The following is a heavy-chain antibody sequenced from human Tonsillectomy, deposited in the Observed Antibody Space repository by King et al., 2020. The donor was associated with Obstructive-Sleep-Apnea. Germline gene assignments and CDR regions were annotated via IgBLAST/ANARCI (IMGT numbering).Heavy chain of an antibody. CDR2: IYYSGST. CDR1: GGSISSYY. D-gene: IGHD6-13*01. J-gene: IGHJ3*02. V-gene: IGHV4-59*01. CDR3: AREYSSSWYKSAFDI. Sequence: QLQESGPGLVKPSETLSLTCTVSGGSISSYYWSWIRQPPGKGLEWIGYIYYSGSTNYNPSLKSRVTISVDTSKNQFSLKLSSVTAADTAVYYCAREYSSSWYKSAFDIWGQGTMVTVSS.